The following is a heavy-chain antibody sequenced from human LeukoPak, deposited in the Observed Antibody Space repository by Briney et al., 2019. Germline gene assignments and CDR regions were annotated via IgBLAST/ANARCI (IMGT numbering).Heavy chain of an antibody. CDR3: AKDATEYGDSHFDC. CDR2: IWNDGSHE. D-gene: IGHD4-17*01. J-gene: IGHJ4*02. V-gene: IGHV3-33*06. Sequence: GGSLRLSRATSGFTFSSYGTHWVRQAPGKGLEWVAVIWNDGSHEYYADSEKGRFTISRDNSRNTVYLQMNSLRAEDTAVYYCAKDATEYGDSHFDCWGQGSLVTVSA. CDR1: GFTFSSYG.